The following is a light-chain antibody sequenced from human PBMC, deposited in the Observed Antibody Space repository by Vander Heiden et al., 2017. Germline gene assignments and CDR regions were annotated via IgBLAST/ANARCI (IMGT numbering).Light chain of an antibody. CDR1: QSVLYSSNNKNY. J-gene: IGKJ1*01. CDR2: WAS. V-gene: IGKV4-1*01. CDR3: QQYYSTPRT. Sequence: DIVMTQSPDSLAVSLGERATINCKSSQSVLYSSNNKNYLAWYQQKPGQPPKRLIYWASTRESGVPDRFSGSGSGTDFTLPISSLQAEDVAVYYCQQYYSTPRTFGQGTKVEIK.